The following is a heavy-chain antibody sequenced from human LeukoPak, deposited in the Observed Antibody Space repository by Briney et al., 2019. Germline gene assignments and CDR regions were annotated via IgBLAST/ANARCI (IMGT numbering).Heavy chain of an antibody. CDR1: GGTISSYY. Sequence: PSETLSLTCTVSGGTISSYYWSWIRQPPGKGLEWIGYIYYSGSTNYNPSLKSRVTISVDTSENQFSLKLSSVTAADTAVYYCARVRTVGQSRQWFDPWGQGTLVTVSS. CDR2: IYYSGST. J-gene: IGHJ5*02. D-gene: IGHD4-23*01. CDR3: ARVRTVGQSRQWFDP. V-gene: IGHV4-59*08.